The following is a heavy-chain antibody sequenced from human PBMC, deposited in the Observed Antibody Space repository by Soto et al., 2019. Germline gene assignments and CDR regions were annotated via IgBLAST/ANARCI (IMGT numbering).Heavy chain of an antibody. CDR3: ARSRGYSYGPLDY. J-gene: IGHJ4*02. V-gene: IGHV4-30-4*01. D-gene: IGHD5-18*01. CDR2: IYYSGST. CDR1: GGSISSGDYY. Sequence: QVQLQESGPGLVKPSQTLSLTCTVSGGSISSGDYYWSWIRQPPGKGLEWIGYIYYSGSTYYNPSLKRRVTISVDTSKNQFSLKLSSVTAADTAVYYCARSRGYSYGPLDYWGQGTLVTVSS.